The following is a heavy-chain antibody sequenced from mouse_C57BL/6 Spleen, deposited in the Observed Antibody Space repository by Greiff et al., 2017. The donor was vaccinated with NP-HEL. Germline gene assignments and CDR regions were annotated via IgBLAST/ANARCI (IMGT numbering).Heavy chain of an antibody. CDR3: ARLNYEFDY. D-gene: IGHD2-4*01. V-gene: IGHV1-82*01. Sequence: VQLQQSGPELVKPGASVKISCKASGYAFSSSWMNWVKQRPGKGLEWIGRIYPGDGDTNYNGKFKGKATMTADKSSSTAYMQLSSLTSEDSAVYFCARLNYEFDYWGQGTTLTVSS. J-gene: IGHJ2*01. CDR1: GYAFSSSW. CDR2: IYPGDGDT.